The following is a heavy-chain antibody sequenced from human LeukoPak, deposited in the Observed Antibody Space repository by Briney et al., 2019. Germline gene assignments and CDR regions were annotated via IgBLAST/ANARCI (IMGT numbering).Heavy chain of an antibody. CDR3: ARVNGGYEIKPYYYYGMDV. J-gene: IGHJ6*02. Sequence: SQTLSLTCTVSGGSISSGGYYWSWIRQHPGKGLEWIGYIYYSGSTSYNPSLKSRLIISVDTSKNQFSLKLNSVTAADTAVYFCARVNGGYEIKPYYYYGMDVWGQGTTVTVSS. D-gene: IGHD5-12*01. V-gene: IGHV4-31*03. CDR1: GGSISSGGYY. CDR2: IYYSGST.